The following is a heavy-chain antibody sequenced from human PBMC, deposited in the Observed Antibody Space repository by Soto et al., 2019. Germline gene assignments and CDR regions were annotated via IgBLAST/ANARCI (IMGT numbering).Heavy chain of an antibody. CDR1: CYTFTRYG. Sequence: ASVKVSCKASCYTFTRYGISWVRQAPGQGLEWMGWISGYNGDTNYAQKFQDRVSMTIDTSTGTAYMELRSLTSDDTAIYYCAKNGQPPYYYYGLDVWSQGTKVTVSS. J-gene: IGHJ6*02. D-gene: IGHD2-8*01. CDR2: ISGYNGDT. V-gene: IGHV1-18*01. CDR3: AKNGQPPYYYYGLDV.